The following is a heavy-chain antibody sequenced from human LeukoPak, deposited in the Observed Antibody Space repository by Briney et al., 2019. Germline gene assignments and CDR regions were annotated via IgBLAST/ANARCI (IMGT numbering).Heavy chain of an antibody. CDR2: MNPNIGNT. J-gene: IGHJ4*02. D-gene: IGHD6-19*01. Sequence: ASLKLSCKASGYTFTSYDINWVRQATGQPLEQMGWMNPNIGNTGYAQKFQGRVTMTRNTSISTAYMELSSLRSEETAVYFCARGGVAGIFDWGQGTLVTASS. CDR3: ARGGVAGIFD. V-gene: IGHV1-8*01. CDR1: GYTFTSYD.